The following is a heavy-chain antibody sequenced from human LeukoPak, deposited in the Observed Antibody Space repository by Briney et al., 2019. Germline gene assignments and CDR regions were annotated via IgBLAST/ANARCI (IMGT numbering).Heavy chain of an antibody. D-gene: IGHD5-24*01. Sequence: SETLSLTCTVSGGSISSGGYYWSWIRQPPGKGLEWIGYIYHSGSTYYNPSLKSRVTISVDTSKNQFSLKLSSVTAADTAVYYCARTVEMATIKYWYFDLWGRGTLVTVSS. CDR2: IYHSGST. CDR1: GGSISSGGYY. CDR3: ARTVEMATIKYWYFDL. J-gene: IGHJ2*01. V-gene: IGHV4-30-2*01.